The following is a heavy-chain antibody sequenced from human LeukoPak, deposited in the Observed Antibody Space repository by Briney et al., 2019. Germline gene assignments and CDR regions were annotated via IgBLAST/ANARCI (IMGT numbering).Heavy chain of an antibody. Sequence: NSSETLSLTCTVSGGSISSYYWSWIRQPPGKGLEWIGEINHSGSTNYNPSLKSRVTISVDTSKNQFSLKLSSVTAADTAVYYCARGRALPWFGEPPRYWGQGTLVTVSS. CDR1: GGSISSYY. D-gene: IGHD3-10*01. CDR3: ARGRALPWFGEPPRY. J-gene: IGHJ4*02. CDR2: INHSGST. V-gene: IGHV4-34*01.